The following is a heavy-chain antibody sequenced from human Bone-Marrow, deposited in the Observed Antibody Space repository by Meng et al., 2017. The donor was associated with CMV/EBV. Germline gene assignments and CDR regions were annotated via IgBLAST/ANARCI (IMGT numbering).Heavy chain of an antibody. V-gene: IGHV3-43D*03. J-gene: IGHJ6*02. CDR1: GFTFDDYA. CDR3: AKALGEDYYYYYGMDV. Sequence: GGSLRLSCAASGFTFDDYAMHWVRQAPGKGLEWVSLISWDGGSTYYADSVKGRFTISRDNSKNSLYLQMNSLRAEDTALYYCAKALGEDYYYYYGMDVWGERTTVAASS. D-gene: IGHD3-10*01. CDR2: ISWDGGST.